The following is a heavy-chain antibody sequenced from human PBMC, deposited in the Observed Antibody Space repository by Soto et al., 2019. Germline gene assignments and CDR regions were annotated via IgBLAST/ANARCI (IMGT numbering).Heavy chain of an antibody. CDR1: GFTFSSYS. V-gene: IGHV3-21*01. CDR2: ISSSSSYI. D-gene: IGHD5-12*01. Sequence: EVQLVESGGGLVKPGGSLRLSCAASGFTFSSYSMNWVRQAPGKGLEWVSSISSSSSYIYYADSVKGRFTISRDNAKXSXXLXXXXXXXXXXXXXXXXXXXXXXXXXXXDCAFDIWGQGTMVTVSS. J-gene: IGHJ3*02. CDR3: XXXXXXXXXXXXDCAFDI.